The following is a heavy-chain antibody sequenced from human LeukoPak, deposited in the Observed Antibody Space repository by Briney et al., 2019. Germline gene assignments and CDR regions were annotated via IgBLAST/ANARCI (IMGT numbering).Heavy chain of an antibody. CDR3: AAYGSGSYYNPGYYYGMDV. J-gene: IGHJ6*02. Sequence: ASVKVSCKVSGYTLTELSMHWVRQAPGKGLEWMGGFDPEDGETIYAQKFQGRVTMTEDTSTDTAYMELSGLRSEDRAVYYCAAYGSGSYYNPGYYYGMDVWGQGTTVTVSS. D-gene: IGHD3-10*01. V-gene: IGHV1-24*01. CDR2: FDPEDGET. CDR1: GYTLTELS.